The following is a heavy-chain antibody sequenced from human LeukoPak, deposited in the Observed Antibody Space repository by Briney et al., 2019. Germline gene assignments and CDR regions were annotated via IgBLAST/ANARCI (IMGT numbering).Heavy chain of an antibody. V-gene: IGHV1-2*02. J-gene: IGHJ6*03. CDR2: INPNSGGT. D-gene: IGHD2-15*01. CDR1: GYAFTGYY. Sequence: ASVKVSCKASGYAFTGYYMHLVRQAPGQGLEWMGWINPNSGGTNYAQKFQGRVTMTRDTSTSTVYMELSSLRSEDTAVYYCARDWDQLVPSKGGPPRYFYFMDVWGKGTSVIVSS. CDR3: ARDWDQLVPSKGGPPRYFYFMDV.